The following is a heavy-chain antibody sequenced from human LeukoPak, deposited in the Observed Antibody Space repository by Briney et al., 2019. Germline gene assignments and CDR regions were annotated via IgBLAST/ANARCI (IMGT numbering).Heavy chain of an antibody. CDR1: GGSISSGSYY. CDR2: IYYSGST. Sequence: SETLSLTCTVSGGSISSGSYYWGWIRQPPGKGLEWIGTIYYSGSTYYNPSLKSRVTISVDTSKSQFSLKLSSVTAADTAVYYCARDYFDSSINWFDPWGQGTLVTVSS. D-gene: IGHD3-22*01. J-gene: IGHJ5*02. CDR3: ARDYFDSSINWFDP. V-gene: IGHV4-39*02.